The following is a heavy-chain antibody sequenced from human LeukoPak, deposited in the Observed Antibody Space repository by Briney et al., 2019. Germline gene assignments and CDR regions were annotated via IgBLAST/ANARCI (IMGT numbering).Heavy chain of an antibody. CDR3: ARQRPTRYSYDFDY. D-gene: IGHD5-18*01. Sequence: SETLSLTCTVSGGSISNYYWSWMRQPPGKGLEWIGYIYYTGSTNYNPSLKSRVTISVDTSKNQLSLKLSSVTAADTAVYYCARQRPTRYSYDFDYWGQGTLVTVSS. V-gene: IGHV4-59*08. CDR2: IYYTGST. CDR1: GGSISNYY. J-gene: IGHJ4*02.